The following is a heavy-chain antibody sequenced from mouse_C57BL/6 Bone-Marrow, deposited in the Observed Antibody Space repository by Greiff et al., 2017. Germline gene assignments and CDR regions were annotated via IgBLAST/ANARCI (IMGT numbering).Heavy chain of an antibody. CDR3: ARSYSSSYGYYAMDY. J-gene: IGHJ4*01. CDR2: FYIGNGYT. D-gene: IGHD1-1*01. Sequence: VQLQQSGAELVRPGSSVKMSCKTSGYTFTSYGINWVKQRPGQGLEWIGYFYIGNGYTEYNEKFKGKATLTSETSSSTAYMQLSRLTSEDSAIYVCARSYSSSYGYYAMDYWGQGTSVTVSS. CDR1: GYTFTSYG. V-gene: IGHV1-58*01.